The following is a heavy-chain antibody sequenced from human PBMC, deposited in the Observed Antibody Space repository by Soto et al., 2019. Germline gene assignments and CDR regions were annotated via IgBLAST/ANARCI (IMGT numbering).Heavy chain of an antibody. J-gene: IGHJ6*02. Sequence: GXSVKVSCNASQYYLTHYCLHCVGRDPGEGLEGMGIVNPSGGSINYARRFRGRVTMTRDTSTSTVYMELSSMRTEDTAVYYCARALYGTDSLIVREKPRCYVMDVWGLGTTVTVSS. V-gene: IGHV1-46*01. D-gene: IGHD3-22*01. CDR1: QYYLTHYC. CDR2: VNPSGGSI. CDR3: ARALYGTDSLIVREKPRCYVMDV.